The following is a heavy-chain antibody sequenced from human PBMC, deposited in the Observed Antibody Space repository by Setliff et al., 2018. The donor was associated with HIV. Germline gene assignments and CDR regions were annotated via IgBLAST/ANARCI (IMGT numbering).Heavy chain of an antibody. CDR2: IRSKAYGGTS. J-gene: IGHJ4*02. V-gene: IGHV3-49*04. Sequence: GSLRLSCAASGFTFGDYAITWVRQAPGRGLEWVAFIRSKAYGGTSDYAASVKGRFTISRDDSKSIAYLHMNSLKTDDTAVYYCRYVGSLQYWGQGTLVTVSS. CDR3: RYVGSLQY. D-gene: IGHD1-26*01. CDR1: GFTFGDYA.